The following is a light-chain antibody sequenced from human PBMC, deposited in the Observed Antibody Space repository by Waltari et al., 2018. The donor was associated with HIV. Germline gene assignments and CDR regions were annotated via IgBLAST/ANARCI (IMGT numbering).Light chain of an antibody. V-gene: IGLV2-8*01. J-gene: IGLJ2*01. Sequence: QSALTQPPSASGSPGQSVTISCTGTSSDVGGHKYVSWYQQHPGKAPKLIIYEVSKRPSGVPDRFSGSKSGNTASLTFSGLQADDEADFYCSSYAGSTVIVGGGTKLTVL. CDR2: EVS. CDR1: SSDVGGHKY. CDR3: SSYAGSTVI.